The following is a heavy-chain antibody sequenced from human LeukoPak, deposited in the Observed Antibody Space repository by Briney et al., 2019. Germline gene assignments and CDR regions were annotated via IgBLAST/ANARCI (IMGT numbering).Heavy chain of an antibody. CDR1: GGSFSGYY. CDR3: ARDSPPHYDILTGYYATYYYYGIDV. CDR2: INHSGST. V-gene: IGHV4-34*01. D-gene: IGHD3-9*01. Sequence: SETPSLTCAVYGGSFSGYYWSWIRQPPGKGLEWIGEINHSGSTNYNPSLKSRVTISVDTSKNQFSLKLSSVTAADTAVYYCARDSPPHYDILTGYYATYYYYGIDVWGQGTTVTVSS. J-gene: IGHJ6*02.